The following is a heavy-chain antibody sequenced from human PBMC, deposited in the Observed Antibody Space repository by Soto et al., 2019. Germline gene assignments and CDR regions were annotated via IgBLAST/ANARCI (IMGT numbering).Heavy chain of an antibody. J-gene: IGHJ4*02. D-gene: IGHD2-21*01. Sequence: QVHLVQSGADVKKPGASVKLSCKASGYTFTNYAIHWVRQAPGQSLEWMGRINAGDGNTRYPQHSQVRVTITRDTAASTAYMELRGLRSEDTAIYYCARFAGDGEGNNFDNGGQGTLVTVAS. CDR1: GYTFTNYA. V-gene: IGHV1-3*01. CDR2: INAGDGNT. CDR3: ARFAGDGEGNNFDN.